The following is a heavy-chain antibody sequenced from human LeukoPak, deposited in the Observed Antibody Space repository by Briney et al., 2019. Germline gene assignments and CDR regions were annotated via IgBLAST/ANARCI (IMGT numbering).Heavy chain of an antibody. CDR3: ATSPWLFDY. CDR2: IKQDGSEK. V-gene: IGHV3-7*01. CDR1: GFNFSNYW. D-gene: IGHD5-12*01. Sequence: PGGSLRLSCAASGFNFSNYWMSWVRQTPGRGLEWVANIKQDGSEKNYVDSVKGRFTISRDNARNSLYLQMNSLRVDDTAVYYCATSPWLFDYWGQGTLVTVSS. J-gene: IGHJ4*02.